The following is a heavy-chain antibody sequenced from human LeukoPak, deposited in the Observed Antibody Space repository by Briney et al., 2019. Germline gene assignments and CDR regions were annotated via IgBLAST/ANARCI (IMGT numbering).Heavy chain of an antibody. V-gene: IGHV4-61*02. Sequence: PSQTLSLTCTVSGGSISSGSYYWSWIRQPAGKGLEWIGRIYTSGSTNYNPSLKSRVTISVDTSKNQLSLELSSVTAADTAVYYCARASLSGYGFDYWGQGTLVTVSS. D-gene: IGHD2-2*01. CDR1: GGSISSGSYY. J-gene: IGHJ4*02. CDR2: IYTSGST. CDR3: ARASLSGYGFDY.